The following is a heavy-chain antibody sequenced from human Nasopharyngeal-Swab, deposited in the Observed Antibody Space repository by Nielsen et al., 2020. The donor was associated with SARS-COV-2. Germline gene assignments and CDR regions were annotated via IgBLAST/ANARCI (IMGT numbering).Heavy chain of an antibody. CDR2: ISANNGNT. J-gene: IGHJ3*02. V-gene: IGHV1-18*04. CDR3: ARVYRDTYRSRTAPLGGAFDI. CDR1: GYTFTSYG. Sequence: ASVKVSCKASGYTFTSYGISWVRQAPGQGLEWMGWISANNGNTNHAQKFQGRVTMTTDTSTRTALMDLRSLRSDDTAVYYCARVYRDTYRSRTAPLGGAFDIWGQGTMVTVSS. D-gene: IGHD1-26*01.